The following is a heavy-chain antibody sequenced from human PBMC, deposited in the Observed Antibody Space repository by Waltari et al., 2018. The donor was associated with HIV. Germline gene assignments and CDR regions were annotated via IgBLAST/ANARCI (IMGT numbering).Heavy chain of an antibody. CDR2: INPRGERT. CDR1: GYTFTRYY. Sequence: QVQLVQSGAEVKKPGASVKVSCKASGYTFTRYYMHWVRQAPGQGLEWMGVINPRGERTVYAQKFHGRVTMTRDASTSTVYMVLSTLRSEDTAVYYCARGFSGFDYWGQGTLITVSS. J-gene: IGHJ4*02. V-gene: IGHV1-46*01. CDR3: ARGFSGFDY.